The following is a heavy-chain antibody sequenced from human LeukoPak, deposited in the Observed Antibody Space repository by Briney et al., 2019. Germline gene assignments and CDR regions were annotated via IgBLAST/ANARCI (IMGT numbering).Heavy chain of an antibody. J-gene: IGHJ5*02. CDR3: ARSLRPYYYGSGSYSP. Sequence: SETLSLTCTVSGGSISSGDYYWSWIRQPPGKGLEWIGYIYYSGSTYYNPSLKSRVTISVDTSKNQFSLKLSSVTAADAAVYYCARSLRPYYYGSGSYSPWGQGTLVTVSS. CDR1: GGSISSGDYY. V-gene: IGHV4-30-4*01. CDR2: IYYSGST. D-gene: IGHD3-10*01.